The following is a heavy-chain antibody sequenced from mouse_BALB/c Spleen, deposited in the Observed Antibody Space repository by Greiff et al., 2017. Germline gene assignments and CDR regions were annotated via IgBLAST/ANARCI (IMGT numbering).Heavy chain of an antibody. CDR2: ISYDGSN. CDR1: GYSITSGYY. J-gene: IGHJ3*01. V-gene: IGHV3-6*02. Sequence: EVHLVESGPGLVKPSQSLSLTCSVTGYSITSGYYWNWIRQFPGNKLEWMGYISYDGSNNYNPSLKNRISITRDTSKNQFFLKLNSVTTEDTATYYCARDGSSPAWFAYWGQGTLVTVSA. CDR3: ARDGSSPAWFAY. D-gene: IGHD1-1*01.